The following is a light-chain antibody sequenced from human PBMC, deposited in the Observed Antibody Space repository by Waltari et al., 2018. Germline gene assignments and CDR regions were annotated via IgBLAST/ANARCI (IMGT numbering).Light chain of an antibody. CDR1: SSNIGAGFD. J-gene: IGLJ3*02. V-gene: IGLV1-40*01. CDR2: AYS. Sequence: QSVLTQPPSVSGAPGQTVIISCGGSSSNIGAGFDVHWYQQVPGAAPKLLIYAYSSRPSGVPDRFYGSKSGTSASLAINGLQPEDEAPYYCQSYDSALSAVFGGGTKVTVL. CDR3: QSYDSALSAV.